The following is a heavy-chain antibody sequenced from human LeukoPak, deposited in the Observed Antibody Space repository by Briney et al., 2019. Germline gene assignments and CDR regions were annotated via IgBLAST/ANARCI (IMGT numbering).Heavy chain of an antibody. CDR1: GYTFTSYD. CDR2: MNPNSGNT. J-gene: IGHJ6*02. Sequence: GASVKVSCKASGYTFTSYDINWVRQATGQGLEWMGWMNPNSGNTGYAQKFQGRVTTTRNTSISTAYMELSSLRSEDTAVYYCARGRFQDFGDYYYGMDVWGQGTTVTVSS. D-gene: IGHD3-10*01. CDR3: ARGRFQDFGDYYYGMDV. V-gene: IGHV1-8*01.